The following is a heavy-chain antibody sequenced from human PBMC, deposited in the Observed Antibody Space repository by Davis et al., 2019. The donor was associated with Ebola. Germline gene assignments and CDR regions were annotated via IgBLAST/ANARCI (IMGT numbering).Heavy chain of an antibody. CDR3: ARRAVGTIYYFDS. V-gene: IGHV3-48*01. D-gene: IGHD1-26*01. CDR1: GFTFSSYN. CDR2: ISSSSSTI. J-gene: IGHJ4*02. Sequence: PGGSLRLSCAASGFTFSSYNMNWVRQAPGKGLEWVSYISSSSSTIHYADSVRGRFTISRDNAKSSLYLQMNSLRAEDTALYYCARRAVGTIYYFDSWGQGTLVTVSS.